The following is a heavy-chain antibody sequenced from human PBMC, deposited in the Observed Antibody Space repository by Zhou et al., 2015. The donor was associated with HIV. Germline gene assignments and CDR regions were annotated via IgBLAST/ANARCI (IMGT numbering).Heavy chain of an antibody. V-gene: IGHV1-69*06. CDR1: GGTFSGSD. CDR2: IIPIFGTA. J-gene: IGHJ2*01. CDR3: AREGWGSWYFDL. Sequence: LLQSGPEVRKPGSSVKVSCKASGGTFSGSDLSWVRQAPGQGLEWMGGIIPIFGTASYAQKFQGRVTITADKSTNTAYMDLSSLRSEDTAVYYCAREGWGSWYFDLWGRGTLVSVSS. D-gene: IGHD7-27*01.